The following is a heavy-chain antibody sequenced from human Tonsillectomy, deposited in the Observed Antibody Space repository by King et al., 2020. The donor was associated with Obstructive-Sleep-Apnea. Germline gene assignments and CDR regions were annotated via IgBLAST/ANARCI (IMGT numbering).Heavy chain of an antibody. V-gene: IGHV4-59*01. D-gene: IGHD3-10*01. Sequence: VQLQESGPGLVKPSETLSLTCTVSGVSISPYYWSWIRPPPGKGLEWIGYIYYSGSTNYNPSLKSRVTISVDTSKNQFSLKLSSVTAADTAVYYCAGGSGSFLTVDYWGQGTLVTVSS. CDR3: AGGSGSFLTVDY. CDR2: IYYSGST. CDR1: GVSISPYY. J-gene: IGHJ4*02.